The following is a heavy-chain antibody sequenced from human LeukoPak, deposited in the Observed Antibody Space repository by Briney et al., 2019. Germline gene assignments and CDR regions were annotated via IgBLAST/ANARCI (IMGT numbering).Heavy chain of an antibody. CDR1: GFTFSSYS. Sequence: PGGSLRLSCAASGFTFSSYSMNWVRQAPGKGLEWVSYISSSSSSTIYYADSVKGRFTISRDNAKNSLYLQMTSLRADDTAVYYCATSDDAAGTSWGQGTLVTVSS. J-gene: IGHJ5*02. CDR2: ISSSSSSTI. CDR3: ATSDDAAGTS. D-gene: IGHD6-25*01. V-gene: IGHV3-48*04.